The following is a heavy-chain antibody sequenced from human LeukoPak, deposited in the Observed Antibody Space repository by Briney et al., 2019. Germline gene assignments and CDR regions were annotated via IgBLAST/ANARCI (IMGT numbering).Heavy chain of an antibody. J-gene: IGHJ4*02. D-gene: IGHD6-6*01. CDR2: VHVTRGT. CDR1: GGSISSHY. V-gene: IGHV4-4*07. Sequence: PSETLSLTCSVSGGSISSHYWSWIRQPAGKGLEWIGRVHVTRGTNYNPSLKSRVTMSVDTSKNQFSLKLSSVTAADTAVYYCARENSSSSRAFDYWGQGTLVTVSS. CDR3: ARENSSSSRAFDY.